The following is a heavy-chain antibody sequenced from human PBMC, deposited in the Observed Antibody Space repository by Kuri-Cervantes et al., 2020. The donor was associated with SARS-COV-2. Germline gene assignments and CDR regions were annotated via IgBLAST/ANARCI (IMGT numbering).Heavy chain of an antibody. CDR2: IYTSGST. Sequence: GSLRLSCTVSGGPISSYYWSWIRQPAGKGLEWIGRIYTSGSTNYNPSLKSRVTMSVDTSKNQFSLKLSSVTAADTAVYYCARDLGWGNPDYWGQGTLVTVSS. D-gene: IGHD4-23*01. CDR1: GGPISSYY. V-gene: IGHV4-4*07. J-gene: IGHJ4*02. CDR3: ARDLGWGNPDY.